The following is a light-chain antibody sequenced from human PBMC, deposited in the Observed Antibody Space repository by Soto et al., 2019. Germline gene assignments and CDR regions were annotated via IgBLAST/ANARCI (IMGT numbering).Light chain of an antibody. J-gene: IGKJ4*01. CDR1: QSVSRN. V-gene: IGKV3-11*01. Sequence: EIVLTQSPATLSLSPGERATLSCRASQSVSRNLVWYQQKPGKAPRLLMYDASNRATGIPARFSGSGSGTVFTLTISSLEPEDIAVYYCQQRSNWPLTFGGGSKVEI. CDR3: QQRSNWPLT. CDR2: DAS.